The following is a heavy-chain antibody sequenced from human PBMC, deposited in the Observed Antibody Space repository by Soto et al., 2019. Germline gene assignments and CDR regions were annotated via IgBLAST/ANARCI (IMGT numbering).Heavy chain of an antibody. Sequence: ASVKVSCKISGYTNTVLSMHWVRQAPGKGLEWMGGFDPEDGETIYAQKFQGRVTMTEDTSTDTAYMELSSLRSEDTAVYYCATGPFGEFPGHFDWLLFPGLRFDYWGEGALVTVSS. D-gene: IGHD3-9*01. CDR1: GYTNTVLS. CDR2: FDPEDGET. CDR3: ATGPFGEFPGHFDWLLFPGLRFDY. V-gene: IGHV1-24*01. J-gene: IGHJ4*02.